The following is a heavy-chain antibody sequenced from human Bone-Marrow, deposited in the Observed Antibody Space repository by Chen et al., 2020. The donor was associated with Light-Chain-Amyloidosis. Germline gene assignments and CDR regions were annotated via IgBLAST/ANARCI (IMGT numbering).Heavy chain of an antibody. J-gene: IGHJ4*02. CDR1: GYIFTAYA. V-gene: IGHV1-3*04. CDR2: INIGSGNT. Sequence: QVQLVQSGAEVKKPGASVKVSCKTSGYIFTAYAMHWVRQAPGQRLEWMGWINIGSGNTKYSQKFQGRVTITRDTSAGIVYMELSSLRVEDTAVYHCARVYSSSWYSIDYWGQGTLVTVSS. D-gene: IGHD6-13*01. CDR3: ARVYSSSWYSIDY.